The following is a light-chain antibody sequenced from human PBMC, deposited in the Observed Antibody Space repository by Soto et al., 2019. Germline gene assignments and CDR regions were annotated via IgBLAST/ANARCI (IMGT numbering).Light chain of an antibody. CDR3: QQYNSYSWT. J-gene: IGKJ1*01. V-gene: IGKV1-5*03. CDR2: KAS. Sequence: DLQMTQSPSTLSASVGDRVTITCRASQRISSWLAWYQQKPGKVPKLLIYKASSLQSGVPSRFSGSGSGTEFTLTINSLQPDDFATYYCQQYNSYSWTFGQGTKVEIK. CDR1: QRISSW.